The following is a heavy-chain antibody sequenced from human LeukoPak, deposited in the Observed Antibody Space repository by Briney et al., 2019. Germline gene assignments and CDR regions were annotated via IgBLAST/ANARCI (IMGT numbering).Heavy chain of an antibody. CDR2: MNPNSGNT. D-gene: IGHD6-19*01. CDR1: GYTFTSYD. V-gene: IGHV1-8*01. J-gene: IGHJ6*02. CDR3: SVSSPYRHYYYYGMDV. Sequence: ASVKVSCKASGYTFTSYDINWVRQATGQGLEWMGWMNPNSGNTGYAQKLQGRVTMTRNTSISTAYMELSSLRSEDTAVYYCSVSSPYRHYYYYGMDVWGQGTTVTVSS.